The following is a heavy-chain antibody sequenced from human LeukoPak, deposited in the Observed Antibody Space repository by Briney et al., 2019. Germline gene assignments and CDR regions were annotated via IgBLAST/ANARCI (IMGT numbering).Heavy chain of an antibody. CDR3: ATTKLVRGAFDI. V-gene: IGHV1-2*02. D-gene: IGHD6-13*01. Sequence: ASVTVSFKASGYTFTVYYMHWVRQAPGQGLEGMGWINPNSGGTNYAQKFQGRVTMTRDTSISTAYMELSRLRSDDTAVYYCATTKLVRGAFDIWGQGTMVTVSS. CDR1: GYTFTVYY. J-gene: IGHJ3*02. CDR2: INPNSGGT.